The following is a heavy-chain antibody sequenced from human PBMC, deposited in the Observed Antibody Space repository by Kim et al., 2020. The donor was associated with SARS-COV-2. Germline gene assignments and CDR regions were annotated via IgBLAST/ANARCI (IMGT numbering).Heavy chain of an antibody. Sequence: DYAVSVNNRITINPDTSTNQCSLQLNSVTPEDTAVYYCARSRTKGFWFDPWGQGTLVTVSS. J-gene: IGHJ5*02. CDR3: ARSRTKGFWFDP. V-gene: IGHV6-1*01.